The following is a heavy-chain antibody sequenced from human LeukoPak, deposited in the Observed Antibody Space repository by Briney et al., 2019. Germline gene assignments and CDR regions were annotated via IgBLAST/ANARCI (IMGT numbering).Heavy chain of an antibody. CDR3: ARTTYYYDSSGYYFHGSALRKRPLDCWFDP. CDR2: IYYSGST. Sequence: SETLSLTCTVSGGSIRRSSYHWGWIRQSPGKGLEWIGSIYYSGSTYYNPSLKGRVTISVDTSKNQFSLKLSSVTAADTAVYYCARTTYYYDSSGYYFHGSALRKRPLDCWFDPWGQGTLVTVSS. V-gene: IGHV4-39*07. D-gene: IGHD3-22*01. CDR1: GGSIRRSSYH. J-gene: IGHJ5*02.